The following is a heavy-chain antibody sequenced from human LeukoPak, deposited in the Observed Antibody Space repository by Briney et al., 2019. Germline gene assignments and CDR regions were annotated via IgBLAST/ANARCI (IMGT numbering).Heavy chain of an antibody. CDR3: ARVTNSGYADY. D-gene: IGHD5-12*01. CDR2: IYSGVNP. J-gene: IGHJ4*02. CDR1: GFTFSTSW. Sequence: GGSLRLSCAASGFTFSTSWMSWVRQAPGKGLEWVSVIYSGVNPYYADSVKGRFTISRDNSKNTLYLQMNSLRAEDTAVYYCARVTNSGYADYWGQGTLVTVSS. V-gene: IGHV3-53*01.